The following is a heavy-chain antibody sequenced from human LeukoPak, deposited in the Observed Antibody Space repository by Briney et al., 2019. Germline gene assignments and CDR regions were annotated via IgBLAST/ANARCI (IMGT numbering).Heavy chain of an antibody. CDR1: GYSISNGYY. D-gene: IGHD3-22*01. V-gene: IGHV4-38-2*02. CDR2: IYHRGST. CDR3: ARLTSNYYDSSGYLY. Sequence: SETLSLTCTVSGYSISNGYYWGWIRQPPGKGLEWVGSIYHRGSTYYNPSLRSRVTISVDTSKNQFSLKLSSVTAADTAVYYCARLTSNYYDSSGYLYWGQGTLVTVSS. J-gene: IGHJ4*02.